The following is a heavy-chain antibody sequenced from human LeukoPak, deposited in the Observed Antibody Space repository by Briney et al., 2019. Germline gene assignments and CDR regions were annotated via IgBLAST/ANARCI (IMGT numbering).Heavy chain of an antibody. CDR2: IYSGGST. CDR1: GFTVSSNY. V-gene: IGHV3-66*01. Sequence: GGSLRLSCAASGFTVSSNYMSWVRQAPGRGLEWVSVIYSGGSTYYADSVKGRFTISRDNSKNTLYLQMNSLRAEDTAVYYCARDDCGEALDYWGQGTLVTVSS. J-gene: IGHJ4*02. CDR3: ARDDCGEALDY. D-gene: IGHD4-17*01.